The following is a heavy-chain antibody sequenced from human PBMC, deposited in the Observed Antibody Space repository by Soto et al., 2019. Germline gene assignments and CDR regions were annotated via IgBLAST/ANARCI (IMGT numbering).Heavy chain of an antibody. CDR1: GGTFSSYA. D-gene: IGHD3-3*01. CDR3: ARDSASYDRFHSEYGMDF. Sequence: QVQLVQSGAEVKKPGSSVKVSCKASGGTFSSYAISWVRQAPGQGLEWMGGIIPIFGTANYAQKFQGRVTITAAESTCTAYMELSCMRSEDTAVYYCARDSASYDRFHSEYGMDFWGQGTTVTGSS. V-gene: IGHV1-69*01. CDR2: IIPIFGTA. J-gene: IGHJ6*02.